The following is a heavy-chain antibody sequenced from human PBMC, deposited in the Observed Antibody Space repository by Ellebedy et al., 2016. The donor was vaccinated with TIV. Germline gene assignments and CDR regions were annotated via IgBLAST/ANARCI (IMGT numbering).Heavy chain of an antibody. V-gene: IGHV3-21*01. CDR1: PIIFNNYD. Sequence: GESLKISXAGSPIIFNNYDMNWVRQAPGKGLEWVSSITSSSSYMYYTDSVKGRFTISRDNAKNSLYLQMSSLRVEDTAVYYCARVGWFGKNYGLDVWGQGTTVTVSS. J-gene: IGHJ6*02. D-gene: IGHD3-10*01. CDR2: ITSSSSYM. CDR3: ARVGWFGKNYGLDV.